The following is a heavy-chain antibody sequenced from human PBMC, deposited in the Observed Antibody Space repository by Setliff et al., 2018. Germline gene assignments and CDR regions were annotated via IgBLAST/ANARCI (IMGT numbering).Heavy chain of an antibody. CDR1: GYTFPSYG. J-gene: IGHJ5*02. CDR2: INAGTGNT. Sequence: GASVKVSCKASGYTFPSYGISWVRQAPGQGLEWMGWINAGTGNTKYAQKFQGRVTITGDTSASTAYMELSSLRSEDTAVYYCARDWSVGFDPWGQGTLVTVSS. CDR3: ARDWSVGFDP. D-gene: IGHD2-15*01. V-gene: IGHV1-18*01.